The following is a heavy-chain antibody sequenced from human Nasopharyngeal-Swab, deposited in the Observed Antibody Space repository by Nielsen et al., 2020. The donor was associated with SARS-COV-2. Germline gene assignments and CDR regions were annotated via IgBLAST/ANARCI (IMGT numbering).Heavy chain of an antibody. J-gene: IGHJ4*02. CDR3: ARHLGYGGNSDFDY. CDR2: IYPRDSYT. V-gene: IGHV5-10-1*01. Sequence: GESLKISCKGSGYSFTSYWINWVRQMPGKGLEWMGSIYPRDSYTNYSPSFQGHVSISTDKSINTAYLQWSSLKASDTAMYYCARHLGYGGNSDFDYWGQGTLVTVSS. CDR1: GYSFTSYW. D-gene: IGHD4-23*01.